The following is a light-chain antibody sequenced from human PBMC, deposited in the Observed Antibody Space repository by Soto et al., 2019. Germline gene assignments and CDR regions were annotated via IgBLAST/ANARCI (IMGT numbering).Light chain of an antibody. CDR3: QQRSRWPPIT. CDR1: QSVSSNY. Sequence: EIVLTQSPGTLSLSPGERATLSCRASQSVSSNYLAWYQQKPGQAPRLLIYGASSRATGIPDRFNGSGSGTDFTLTISSLEPEDFAVYYCQQRSRWPPITFGQGTRLEIK. V-gene: IGKV3D-20*02. J-gene: IGKJ5*01. CDR2: GAS.